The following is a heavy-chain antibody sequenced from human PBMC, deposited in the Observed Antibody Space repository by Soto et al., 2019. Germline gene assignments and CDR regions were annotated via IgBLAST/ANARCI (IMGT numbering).Heavy chain of an antibody. J-gene: IGHJ4*02. V-gene: IGHV1-18*01. CDR2: ISAYNGNT. D-gene: IGHD3-3*01. CDR3: ARDPPGLRFLERRGGGQYYFDY. CDR1: GYTFTSYG. Sequence: ASVKVSCKASGYTFTSYGISWVRQAPGQGLEWMGWISAYNGNTNYAQKLQGRVTMTTDTSTSTAYMELRSLRSDDTAVYYCARDPPGLRFLERRGGGQYYFDYWGQGTLVTVSS.